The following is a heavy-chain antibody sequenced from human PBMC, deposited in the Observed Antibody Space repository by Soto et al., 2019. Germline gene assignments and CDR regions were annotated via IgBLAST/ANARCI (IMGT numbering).Heavy chain of an antibody. J-gene: IGHJ4*02. CDR2: ISAYSGKT. D-gene: IGHD3-16*01. Sequence: QVQLVQSGGEVKKPGASVKVSCKTSGYTFTTYGLSWLRQAPGQGLEWVGWISAYSGKTHYAQEFQGKVTMTPDTSTNTAYLELRSLSSDDTAVYYCARDTSLGDHQYWGQGTLVTVSS. V-gene: IGHV1-18*01. CDR1: GYTFTTYG. CDR3: ARDTSLGDHQY.